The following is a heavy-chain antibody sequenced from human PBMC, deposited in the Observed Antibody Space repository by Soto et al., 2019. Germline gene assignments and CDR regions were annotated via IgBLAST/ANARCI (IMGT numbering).Heavy chain of an antibody. CDR2: ISNTAEYT. V-gene: IGHV3-23*01. CDR3: AKDTYSRSWYF. J-gene: IGHJ4*02. CDR1: GFPFHNSA. Sequence: PGGSLRHSCAASGFPFHNSAMSWVRQAPGKGLEWVSSISNTAEYTYYADSVKGRFTISRDNSKNTLYLQMNGLRAEDTALYYCAKDTYSRSWYFWGQGTLVTVSS. D-gene: IGHD2-2*01.